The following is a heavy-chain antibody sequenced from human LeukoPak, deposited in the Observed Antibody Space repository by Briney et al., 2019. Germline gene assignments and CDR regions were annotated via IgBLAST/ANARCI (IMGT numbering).Heavy chain of an antibody. CDR3: ARAPAWGGFVTYYYMDV. CDR2: MNPNSGNT. V-gene: IGHV1-8*01. J-gene: IGHJ6*03. CDR1: GYTFTSYD. D-gene: IGHD3-16*02. Sequence: ASVKVSCKASGYTFTSYDINWVRQATGQGLEWLGWMNPNSGNTGFAQKFQGRVTMTRNTFISTAYMELSSLRSEDTAVYYCARAPAWGGFVTYYYMDVWGKGTTVTISS.